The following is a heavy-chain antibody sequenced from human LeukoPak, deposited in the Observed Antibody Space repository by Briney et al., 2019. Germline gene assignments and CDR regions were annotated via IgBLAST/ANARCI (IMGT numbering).Heavy chain of an antibody. CDR1: GFTFSSYA. D-gene: IGHD2-2*01. J-gene: IGHJ4*02. Sequence: GGSLRLSCAASGFTFSSYAMSWVRQAPGKGLEWVSAISGSGGSTYYADSVKGRFTISRDNSKSTLYLQMNSLRAEDTAVYYCAKDGTKIVVVPAAIDYWGQGTLVTVSS. V-gene: IGHV3-23*01. CDR2: ISGSGGST. CDR3: AKDGTKIVVVPAAIDY.